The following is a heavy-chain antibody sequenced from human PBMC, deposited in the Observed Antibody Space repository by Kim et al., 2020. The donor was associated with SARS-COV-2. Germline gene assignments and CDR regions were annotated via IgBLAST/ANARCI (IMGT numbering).Heavy chain of an antibody. J-gene: IGHJ6*02. CDR1: GGSVSSGSYY. D-gene: IGHD1-1*01. Sequence: SETLSLTCTVSGGSVSSGSYYWSWIRQPPGKGLEWIGYIYYSGSTNYNPSLKSRVTISVDTSKNQFSLKLSSVTAADTAVYYCARDWTGTTFYGMDVWGQGTTVTVSS. CDR3: ARDWTGTTFYGMDV. CDR2: IYYSGST. V-gene: IGHV4-61*01.